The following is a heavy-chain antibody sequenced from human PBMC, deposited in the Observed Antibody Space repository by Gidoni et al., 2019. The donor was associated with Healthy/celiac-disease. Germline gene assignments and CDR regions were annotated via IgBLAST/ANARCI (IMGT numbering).Heavy chain of an antibody. CDR2: IRSKAYGGTT. V-gene: IGHV3-49*05. J-gene: IGHJ4*02. D-gene: IGHD3-10*01. CDR1: GFTFGDYA. Sequence: EVQLVESGGGLVKPGRSLRLSCTASGFTFGDYAMIWFRQAPGKGLEWVGFIRSKAYGGTTEYAASVKGRFTISRDDSKSIAYLQMNSLKTEDTAVYYCTRDGGYYGSGSFDYWGQGTLVTVSS. CDR3: TRDGGYYGSGSFDY.